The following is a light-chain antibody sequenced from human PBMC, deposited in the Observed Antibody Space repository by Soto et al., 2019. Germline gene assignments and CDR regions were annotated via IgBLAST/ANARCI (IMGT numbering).Light chain of an antibody. CDR3: SSFAGSNIYVI. J-gene: IGLJ2*01. V-gene: IGLV2-8*01. Sequence: SALTQPPSASGSPGQSVTISCTGTSSDVGASNYVSWYQQRPGKAPKLMIYEVTQRPSGVPDRFSGAKSGNTASLTVSGLQAEDEADYYCSSFAGSNIYVIFGGGTKVTVL. CDR2: EVT. CDR1: SSDVGASNY.